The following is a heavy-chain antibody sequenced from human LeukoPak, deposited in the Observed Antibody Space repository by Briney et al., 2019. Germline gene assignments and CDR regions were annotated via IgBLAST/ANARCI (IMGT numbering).Heavy chain of an antibody. CDR3: ARGSSGYYPRFDY. J-gene: IGHJ4*02. CDR1: GGSISSGSYY. CDR2: IYTSGST. Sequence: QPSQTLSLTCTVSGGSISSGSYYWSWIRQPAGKGLEWIGRIYTSGSTNYNPSLKSRVTISVDTSKNQFSLKLSSVTAADTAVYYCARGSSGYYPRFDYWGQGTLVTVSS. D-gene: IGHD3-22*01. V-gene: IGHV4-61*02.